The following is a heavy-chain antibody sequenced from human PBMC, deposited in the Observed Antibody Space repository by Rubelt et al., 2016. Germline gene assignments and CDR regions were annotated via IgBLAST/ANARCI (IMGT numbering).Heavy chain of an antibody. Sequence: EVQVVESGGGLVQPGESLRLTCAASGFTVSSNYMSWVRQTPGKGLEWVSIIYSGGPTYYADSVKDRFTISRDNSKNTLSLQMKNLRAEDTAIYYCARRKCCSYGGPVWTDYWGQGTQVTVS. CDR3: ARRKCCSYGGPVWTDY. D-gene: IGHD2-8*01. CDR1: GFTVSSNY. V-gene: IGHV3-66*01. CDR2: IYSGGPT. J-gene: IGHJ4*02.